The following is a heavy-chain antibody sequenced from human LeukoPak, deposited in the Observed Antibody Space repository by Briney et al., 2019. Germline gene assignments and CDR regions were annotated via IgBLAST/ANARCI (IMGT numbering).Heavy chain of an antibody. CDR1: GGSISSYY. CDR2: IYYSGST. V-gene: IGHV4-59*01. D-gene: IGHD3-16*01. Sequence: SETLSLTCTVSGGSISSYYWSWIRQPPGKGLEWIGYIYYSGSTHYNPSLKSRVTISVDTSKNQCSLKLSSVTAADTAVDYCARFVSRDAFDIWGQGTMVTVSS. CDR3: ARFVSRDAFDI. J-gene: IGHJ3*02.